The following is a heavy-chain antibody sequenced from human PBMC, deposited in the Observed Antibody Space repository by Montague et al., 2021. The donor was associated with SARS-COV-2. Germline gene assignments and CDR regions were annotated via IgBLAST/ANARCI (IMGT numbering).Heavy chain of an antibody. V-gene: IGHV4-34*01. D-gene: IGHD1-1*01. CDR1: GGSFSGFY. CDR3: ARDASSSRWLRGRERYHLYPMDV. CDR2: INDSGST. Sequence: SETLSLTCTIHGGSFSGGSFSGFYWNWVRQAPRKGLEWIGEINDSGSTNYKPSLRSRVTISVDKSDNQLSLSLRSVTAADTGVYYCARDASSSRWLRGRERYHLYPMDVWGQGTTVTVSS. J-gene: IGHJ6*02.